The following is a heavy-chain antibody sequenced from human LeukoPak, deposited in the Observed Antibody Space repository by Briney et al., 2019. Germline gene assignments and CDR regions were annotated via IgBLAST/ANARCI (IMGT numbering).Heavy chain of an antibody. V-gene: IGHV4-59*01. CDR1: GGSISSYY. Sequence: PSETLSLTCTVSGGSISSYYWSWIRQPPGKGLEWIGYIYYSGSTNYNPTLKSRVTISVDTSKNQFSLKLSSVTAADTAVYYCALQNLRPLQGYYFDYWGQGTLVTVSS. D-gene: IGHD2-15*01. CDR3: ALQNLRPLQGYYFDY. J-gene: IGHJ4*02. CDR2: IYYSGST.